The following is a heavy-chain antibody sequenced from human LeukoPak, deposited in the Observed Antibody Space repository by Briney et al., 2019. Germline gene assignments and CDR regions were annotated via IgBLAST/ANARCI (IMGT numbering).Heavy chain of an antibody. Sequence: GGSLRLSCAASGFTFSSYAMHWVRQAPGKGLEWVAVISYDGSNKYYADSVKGRFTISRVNSKNTLYLQMNSLRAEDTAVYYCAKDSDRGYSYGYRDYWGQGTLVTVSS. CDR1: GFTFSSYA. CDR3: AKDSDRGYSYGYRDY. CDR2: ISYDGSNK. D-gene: IGHD5-18*01. V-gene: IGHV3-30*04. J-gene: IGHJ4*02.